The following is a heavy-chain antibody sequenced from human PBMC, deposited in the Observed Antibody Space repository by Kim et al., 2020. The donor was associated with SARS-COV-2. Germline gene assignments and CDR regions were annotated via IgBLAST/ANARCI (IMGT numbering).Heavy chain of an antibody. Sequence: GGSLRLSCAASGFTFSSYSMNWVRQAPGKGLEWVSSISSSGSYIYYADSVKGRFTISRDNAKNSLYLQMNSLRAEDTAVYYCARGPGLWFGDSHDDYWGQGTLVTVSS. CDR2: ISSSGSYI. V-gene: IGHV3-21*01. D-gene: IGHD3-10*01. CDR3: ARGPGLWFGDSHDDY. J-gene: IGHJ4*02. CDR1: GFTFSSYS.